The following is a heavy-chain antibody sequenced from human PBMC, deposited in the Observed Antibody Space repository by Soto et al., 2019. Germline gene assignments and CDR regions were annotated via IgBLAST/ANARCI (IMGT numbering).Heavy chain of an antibody. J-gene: IGHJ4*02. D-gene: IGHD3-22*01. V-gene: IGHV3-30-3*01. CDR3: GREQNSGYYRTAEY. CDR1: GFTLSTYA. Sequence: QVQVVESGGGVVQPGRSLRLSCAASGFTLSTYAMHWVRQAPGKGLEWLAVISYDGSRTHYAGSMEGRFTISRDTPKNTLYLQMNSLRPEDTPVYFCGREQNSGYYRTAEYWGQGTRVTVPS. CDR2: ISYDGSRT.